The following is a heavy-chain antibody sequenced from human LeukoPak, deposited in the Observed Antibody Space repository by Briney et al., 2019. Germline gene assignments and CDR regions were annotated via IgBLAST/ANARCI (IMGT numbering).Heavy chain of an antibody. CDR2: IHSSGST. CDR3: SRSAFGDHFSD. J-gene: IGHJ4*02. CDR1: GDSITNYY. V-gene: IGHV4-59*01. Sequence: NPSETLSLTCTVSGDSITNYYWSWIRKPPGKGLEWIGFIHSSGSTTYNPSLKSRVTISIETSNSQFSLRLKSVTSADTAVYYCSRSAFGDHFSDWGQGTLVTVSS. D-gene: IGHD3-10*01.